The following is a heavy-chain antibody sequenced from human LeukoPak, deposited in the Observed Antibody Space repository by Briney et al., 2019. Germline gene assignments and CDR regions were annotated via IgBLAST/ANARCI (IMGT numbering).Heavy chain of an antibody. V-gene: IGHV3-48*04. Sequence: GGSLRLSCAASGFTFSSYRLSWVRQAPGKGLEWVSFISSSSITIYYADSVKGRFTISRDNAEKSLYLQMNSLRAEDTALYYCARDRGGSYSAIDYGGQGTLVTVSS. D-gene: IGHD2-15*01. CDR3: ARDRGGSYSAIDY. CDR1: GFTFSSYR. J-gene: IGHJ4*02. CDR2: ISSSSITI.